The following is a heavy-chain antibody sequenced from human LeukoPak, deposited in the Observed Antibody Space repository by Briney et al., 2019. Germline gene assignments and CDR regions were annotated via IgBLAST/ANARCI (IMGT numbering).Heavy chain of an antibody. CDR2: ISGSGGST. V-gene: IGHV3-23*01. J-gene: IGHJ5*02. Sequence: GGSLRLSRAASGFTFSNYAMSWVRQAPGKGLEWVSFISGSGGSTYYADSVKGRFTISRDNSKDTLYLQMNSLRAEDTAVYYCAGGEDIVVGLFDPWGQGTLVTVSS. CDR1: GFTFSNYA. D-gene: IGHD2-2*01. CDR3: AGGEDIVVGLFDP.